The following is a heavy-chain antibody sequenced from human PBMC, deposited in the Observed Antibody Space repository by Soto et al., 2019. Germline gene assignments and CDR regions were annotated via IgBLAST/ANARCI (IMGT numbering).Heavy chain of an antibody. J-gene: IGHJ6*02. CDR3: ARQLWFGELFDYYYYGMDV. CDR2: IYYSGST. V-gene: IGHV4-39*01. CDR1: GGSISSSIYY. Sequence: PSETLSLTCTVSGGSISSSIYYWGWIRQPPGKGLEWIGSIYYSGSTYYNPSLKSRVTISVDTSKNQFSLKLSSVTAAGTAVYYCARQLWFGELFDYYYYGMDVWGQGTTVTVSS. D-gene: IGHD3-10*01.